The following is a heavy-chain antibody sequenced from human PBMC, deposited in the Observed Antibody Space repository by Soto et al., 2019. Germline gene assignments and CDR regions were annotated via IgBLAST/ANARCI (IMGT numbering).Heavy chain of an antibody. J-gene: IGHJ4*02. CDR1: GFTFSTYS. CDR2: ISSRSSNI. Sequence: EVQVVESGGGLVKPGGSLTLSCGASGFTFSTYSMNWVRQAPGKGLEWVSSISSRSSNIYYADSVKGRFTISRDNAKNSLYLQMNSLRAEDTAVYYCARGYGDLHYWGQGTLVTVSS. CDR3: ARGYGDLHY. D-gene: IGHD4-17*01. V-gene: IGHV3-21*01.